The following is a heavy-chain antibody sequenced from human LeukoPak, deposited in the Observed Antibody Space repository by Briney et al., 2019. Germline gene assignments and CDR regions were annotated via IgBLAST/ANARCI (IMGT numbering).Heavy chain of an antibody. V-gene: IGHV3-23*01. J-gene: IGHJ4*02. Sequence: PTGGSLRLSCAASGFTITSYAMSWVRQAPGKGLEWVSAITGSGDSTFYADSVKGRFTISRDNSRNTLYVQMNSLRAEDTAVYYCVKDYGPKQLVFFDSWGQGTLVTVSS. D-gene: IGHD6-13*01. CDR3: VKDYGPKQLVFFDS. CDR2: ITGSGDST. CDR1: GFTITSYA.